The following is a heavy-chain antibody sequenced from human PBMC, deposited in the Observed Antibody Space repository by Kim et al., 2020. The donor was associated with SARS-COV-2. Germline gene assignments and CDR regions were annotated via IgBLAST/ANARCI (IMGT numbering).Heavy chain of an antibody. D-gene: IGHD1-1*01. Sequence: GGSLRLSCAASGFTFSTYAMSWVRQAPGKGLEWVSGIRRIGGTTYYVNSVKGRFAISRDNSKNTLYLQMNSLRAEDTAVYYCAKDVYNPDWYFGLWGRGTLVTVSS. V-gene: IGHV3-23*01. CDR1: GFTFSTYA. J-gene: IGHJ2*01. CDR2: IRRIGGTT. CDR3: AKDVYNPDWYFGL.